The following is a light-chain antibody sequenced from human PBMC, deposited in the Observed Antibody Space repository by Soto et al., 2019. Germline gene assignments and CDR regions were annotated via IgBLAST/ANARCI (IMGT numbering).Light chain of an antibody. CDR1: SSDVGDYDY. CDR2: EVT. Sequence: QSVLTQPASVSGSPGQSITISCTGISSDVGDYDYVSWYQQHPGKAPRLMIYEVTNRPSGVSDRFSGSRSDNTASLTISGLQAEDEADYYCNAYTSSSTLYVCGTGTKLTVL. V-gene: IGLV2-14*01. CDR3: NAYTSSSTLYV. J-gene: IGLJ1*01.